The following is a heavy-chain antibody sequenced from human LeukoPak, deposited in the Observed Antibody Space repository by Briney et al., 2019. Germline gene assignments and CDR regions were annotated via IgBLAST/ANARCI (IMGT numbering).Heavy chain of an antibody. D-gene: IGHD6-19*01. CDR1: GFTFSDYY. V-gene: IGHV3-11*04. Sequence: GGSLRLSCAAAGFTFSDYYMSWIRQAPGKGLEWVSYISSSGSTIYYADSVKGRFTISRDNAKNSLYLQMNSLRAEDTAVYYCASRLYSSGSFDYWGQGTLVTVSS. J-gene: IGHJ4*02. CDR3: ASRLYSSGSFDY. CDR2: ISSSGSTI.